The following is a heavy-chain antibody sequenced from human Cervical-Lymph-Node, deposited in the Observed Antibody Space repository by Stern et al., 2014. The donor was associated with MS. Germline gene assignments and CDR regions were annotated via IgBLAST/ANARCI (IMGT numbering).Heavy chain of an antibody. V-gene: IGHV1-18*01. Sequence: VQLVESGAEVKKPGASVKVSCKASGYTFTSYGISWVRQAPGQGLEWMGWISAYNGNTNYAQKLQGRVTMTTDTSTSTAYMERGSLRSDDTAVYYCARDLCSSTSCYTRHYYYGMDVWGQGTTVTVSS. J-gene: IGHJ6*02. CDR3: ARDLCSSTSCYTRHYYYGMDV. CDR1: GYTFTSYG. D-gene: IGHD2-2*02. CDR2: ISAYNGNT.